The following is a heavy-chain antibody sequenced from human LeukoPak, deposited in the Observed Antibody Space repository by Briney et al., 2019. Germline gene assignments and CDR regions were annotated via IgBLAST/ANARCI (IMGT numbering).Heavy chain of an antibody. CDR3: AKDLRKGERAGSVDY. D-gene: IGHD3-16*01. J-gene: IGHJ4*02. CDR2: ISGSGGST. CDR1: GFTFSSYA. Sequence: GGSLRLSCAASGFTFSSYAMSWVRQAPGKGLEWVSAISGSGGSTYYADSVKGRFTISRDNSKNTLYLQMNSLRAEDTAVYYCAKDLRKGERAGSVDYWGQGTLVTVSS. V-gene: IGHV3-23*01.